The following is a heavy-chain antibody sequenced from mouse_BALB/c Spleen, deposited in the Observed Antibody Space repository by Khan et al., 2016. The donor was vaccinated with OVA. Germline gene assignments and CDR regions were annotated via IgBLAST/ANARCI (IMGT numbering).Heavy chain of an antibody. D-gene: IGHD1-2*01. Sequence: EVQLQESGPGLVKPSQSLSLTCTVTGYSITSGYGWNWLRQFPGNKLEWMGYISYSGSTYYHPSLKSRFSITRDTSKHHFFLQLNSVTTADTATYYCARTARIKYWGQGTTLTVSS. V-gene: IGHV3-2*02. CDR2: ISYSGST. CDR1: GYSITSGYG. J-gene: IGHJ2*01. CDR3: ARTARIKY.